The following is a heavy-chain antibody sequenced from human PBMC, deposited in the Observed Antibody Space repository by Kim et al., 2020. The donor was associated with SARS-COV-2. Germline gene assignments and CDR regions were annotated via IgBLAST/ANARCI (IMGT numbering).Heavy chain of an antibody. CDR2: INTNTGNP. V-gene: IGHV7-4-1*02. J-gene: IGHJ5*02. CDR1: GYTFTSYA. Sequence: ASVKVSCKASGYTFTSYAMNWVRQAPGQGLEWMGWINTNTGNPTYAQGFTGRFVFSLDTSVSTAYLQISSLKAEDTAVYYCARDLSPTRDRNVLRYFDWYRTNPNWFDPWGQGTLVTVSS. CDR3: ARDLSPTRDRNVLRYFDWYRTNPNWFDP. D-gene: IGHD3-9*01.